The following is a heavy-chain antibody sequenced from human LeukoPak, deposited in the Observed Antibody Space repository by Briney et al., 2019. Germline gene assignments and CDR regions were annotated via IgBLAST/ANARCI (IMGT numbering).Heavy chain of an antibody. CDR1: EFTFSSYW. CDR3: ARGVSGYYRTFDY. Sequence: GSLRLSCAASEFTFSSYWMSWVRQPPGKGLEWIGEINHSGSTNYNPSLKSRVTISVDTSKNQFSLKLSSVTAADTAVYYCARGVSGYYRTFDYWGQGTLVTVSS. CDR2: INHSGST. V-gene: IGHV4-34*01. D-gene: IGHD3-22*01. J-gene: IGHJ4*02.